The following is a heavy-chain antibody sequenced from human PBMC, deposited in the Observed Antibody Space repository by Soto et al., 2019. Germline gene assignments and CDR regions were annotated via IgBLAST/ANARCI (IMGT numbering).Heavy chain of an antibody. CDR1: GGSISSYY. CDR3: ARDQGSAVTTHYYYGMDV. J-gene: IGHJ6*02. CDR2: IYTSGRT. V-gene: IGHV4-4*07. Sequence: SETLSLTCTVSGGSISSYYWSWIRQPAGKGLEWIGRIYTSGRTNYNPSLKSRVTMSVDTSKNQFSLKLSSVTDADTAVYYCARDQGSAVTTHYYYGMDVWGQGTTVTFSS. D-gene: IGHD4-17*01.